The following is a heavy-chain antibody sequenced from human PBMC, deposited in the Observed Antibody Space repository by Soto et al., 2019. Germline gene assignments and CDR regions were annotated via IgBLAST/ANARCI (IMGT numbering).Heavy chain of an antibody. J-gene: IGHJ6*02. D-gene: IGHD3-10*01. CDR2: ISDDNGNT. V-gene: IGHV1-18*01. CDR3: AREGYYSGSESYSPPRYYGMDV. CDR1: GYISHDDG. Sequence: ASVKVSCNTSGYISHDDGISCEPKAAGNGLARMGWISDDNGNTKYAQKIQDRVTMATDTSTRTAYMELRSLRFDDTAVFYCAREGYYSGSESYSPPRYYGMDVWGQGTTVT.